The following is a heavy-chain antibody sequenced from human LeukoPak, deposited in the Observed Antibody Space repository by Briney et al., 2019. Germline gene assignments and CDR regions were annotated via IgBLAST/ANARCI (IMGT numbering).Heavy chain of an antibody. V-gene: IGHV4-34*01. J-gene: IGHJ3*02. CDR3: ARRCLVRGVKCLRAGVNNAFDI. D-gene: IGHD3-10*01. Sequence: NPSETLSLTCAVYGGSFSGYYWSWIRQPPGKGLEWIGEINHSGSTNYNPSLKSRVTISVDTSKNQFSLKLSSVTAADTAVYYCARRCLVRGVKCLRAGVNNAFDIWGQGTMVTVSS. CDR2: INHSGST. CDR1: GGSFSGYY.